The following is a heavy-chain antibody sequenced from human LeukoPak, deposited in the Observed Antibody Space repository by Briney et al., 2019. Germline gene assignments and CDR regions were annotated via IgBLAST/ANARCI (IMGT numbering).Heavy chain of an antibody. V-gene: IGHV4-59*01. J-gene: IGHJ4*02. D-gene: IGHD3-16*02. CDR1: GGSISSYY. CDR3: ARDHVWGSYRRGFDY. CDR2: IYYSGST. Sequence: SETLSLTCTVSGGSISSYYWSWIRQPPGKGLEWIGYIYYSGSTNYNPSLKSRVTISVDTSKNQFSLKLSSVTAADTAVYYCARDHVWGSYRRGFDYWGQGTLVTVSS.